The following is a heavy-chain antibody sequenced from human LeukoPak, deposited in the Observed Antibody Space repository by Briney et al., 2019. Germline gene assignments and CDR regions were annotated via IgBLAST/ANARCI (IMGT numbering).Heavy chain of an antibody. CDR1: GYTFTSYG. D-gene: IGHD3-10*01. CDR2: ISAYSGNT. V-gene: IGHV1-18*01. Sequence: ASVKVSCKASGYTFTSYGISWVRQAPGQGLEWMGWISAYSGNTNYAQKLQGRVTMTTDTSTSTAYMELRSLRSDDTAVYYCAKDSTPTMLRGVIIKPLDYWGQGTLVTVSS. J-gene: IGHJ4*02. CDR3: AKDSTPTMLRGVIIKPLDY.